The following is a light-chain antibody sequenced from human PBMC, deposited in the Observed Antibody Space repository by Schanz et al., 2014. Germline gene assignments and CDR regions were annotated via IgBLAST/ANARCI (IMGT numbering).Light chain of an antibody. CDR3: QQYHDLPFYT. CDR1: QVINGW. V-gene: IGKV1-12*01. CDR2: ATS. J-gene: IGKJ2*01. Sequence: DIQMTQSPSSVSASVGDRVTITCRASQVINGWLAWYQQRPGKAPKLLIYATSRLLSGVPSRFSGSGSGTXFYLTISSLQTEDFAVYYCQQYHDLPFYTFGQGTKLEIK.